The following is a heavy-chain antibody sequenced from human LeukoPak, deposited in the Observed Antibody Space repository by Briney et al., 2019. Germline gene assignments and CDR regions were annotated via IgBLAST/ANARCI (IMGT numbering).Heavy chain of an antibody. CDR3: AIGLARAAAGSWFDP. CDR2: IYPGDSDT. J-gene: IGHJ5*02. D-gene: IGHD6-13*01. CDR1: GYSFTSYW. Sequence: GESLKISCKGSGYSFTSYWIGWVRQMPGKGLEWMGIIYPGDSDTRYSPSFQGQVTISADKSISTAYLQWSSLKASDTAMYYCAIGLARAAAGSWFDPWGQGTLVTVSS. V-gene: IGHV5-51*01.